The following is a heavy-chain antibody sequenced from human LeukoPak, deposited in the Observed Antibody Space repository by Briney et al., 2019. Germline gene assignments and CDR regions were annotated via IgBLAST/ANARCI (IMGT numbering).Heavy chain of an antibody. J-gene: IGHJ4*02. D-gene: IGHD6-6*01. CDR2: FDPEDGET. CDR3: ATASGIYSSSSLDY. V-gene: IGHV1-24*01. CDR1: GYTLTELS. Sequence: GASVKVSCKVSGYTLTELSMHWVRQAPGKGLEWMGGFDPEDGETIYAQKFQGRVTMTEDTSTDTAYMELSSLRSEDTAAYYCATASGIYSSSSLDYWGQGTLVTVSS.